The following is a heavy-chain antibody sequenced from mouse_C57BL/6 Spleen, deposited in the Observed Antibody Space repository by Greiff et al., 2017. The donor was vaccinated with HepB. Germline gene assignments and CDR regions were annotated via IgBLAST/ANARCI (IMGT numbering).Heavy chain of an antibody. CDR1: GFTFNTYA. D-gene: IGHD1-1*01. CDR3: ERYYCGSSGYLDV. CDR2: IRSKSSNYAT. J-gene: IGHJ1*03. V-gene: IGHV10-3*01. Sequence: EVQLQQSGGGLVQPKGSLKLSCAASGFTFNTYAMHWVRQAPGKGLEWVARIRSKSSNYATYYADSVKDRFTISRDDSQSMLYLQMNNLKTEDTAVYFCERYYCGSSGYLDVWGTGTTVPVSS.